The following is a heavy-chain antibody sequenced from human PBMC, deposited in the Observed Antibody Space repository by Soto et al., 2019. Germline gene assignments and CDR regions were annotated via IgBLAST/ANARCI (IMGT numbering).Heavy chain of an antibody. CDR3: ARERQLLREDYCHYGMAV. CDR2: IIPIFGTA. J-gene: IGHJ6*02. D-gene: IGHD2-2*01. V-gene: IGHV1-69*12. Sequence: QVQLVQSGAEVKKPGSSVKVSCKASGGTFSSYAISWVRQAPGQGLEWMGGIIPIFGTANYAQKFQGRVTINAAQSTSTAYMEQRILRPEDKAVYYCARERQLLREDYCHYGMAVWGQGTTVTVSS. CDR1: GGTFSSYA.